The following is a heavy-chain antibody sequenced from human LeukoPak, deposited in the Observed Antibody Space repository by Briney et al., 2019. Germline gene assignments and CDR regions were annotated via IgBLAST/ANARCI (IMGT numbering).Heavy chain of an antibody. Sequence: ASVKVSCKASGYTFTSYDINWVRQATGQGPEWMGWMNPNSGDAGYVQKFQGRVTMTRNTSISTAYMELSSLRSEDTAVYYCARGGWLALRYFDYWGQGTLITVSS. D-gene: IGHD3-9*01. CDR1: GYTFTSYD. V-gene: IGHV1-8*01. CDR3: ARGGWLALRYFDY. CDR2: MNPNSGDA. J-gene: IGHJ4*02.